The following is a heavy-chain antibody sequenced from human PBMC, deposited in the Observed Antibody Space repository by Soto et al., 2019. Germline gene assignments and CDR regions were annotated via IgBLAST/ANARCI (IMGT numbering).Heavy chain of an antibody. CDR1: GFSVRIYG. Sequence: PWGSMRLCCAASGFSVRIYGMHWARQAPGKGLEWVAVISYDGSNKYYADSVKGRFTISRDNSKNTLYLQMNSLRAEDTAVYYCAKDLAYSSSWYPYYFYYGMDVWGQGTTVTVSS. J-gene: IGHJ6*02. CDR2: ISYDGSNK. V-gene: IGHV3-30*18. D-gene: IGHD6-13*01. CDR3: AKDLAYSSSWYPYYFYYGMDV.